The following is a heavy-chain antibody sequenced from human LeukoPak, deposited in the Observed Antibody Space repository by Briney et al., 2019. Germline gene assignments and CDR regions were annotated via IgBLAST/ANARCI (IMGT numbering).Heavy chain of an antibody. CDR3: AKEVTPGALLYGPFDY. Sequence: PGGSLRLSCAASGFPFSSYSMNWVRQAPGKGLEWVSFISAGGGTRNYADSVRGRFTISRDNAKNSLYLQMDSLRAEDTAIYYCAKEVTPGALLYGPFDYWGQGTLVTVSS. CDR1: GFPFSSYS. V-gene: IGHV3-48*04. CDR2: ISAGGGTR. D-gene: IGHD4-23*01. J-gene: IGHJ4*02.